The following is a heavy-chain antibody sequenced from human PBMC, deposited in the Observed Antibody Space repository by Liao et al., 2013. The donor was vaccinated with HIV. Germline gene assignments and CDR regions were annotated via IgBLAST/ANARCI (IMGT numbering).Heavy chain of an antibody. CDR3: ARGPYYDFWSGYYPYYFDY. Sequence: HLQQWGAGLVKPSETLSLTCSVSGGSISSSSYFWSWIRQPAGKGLEWIGRISTSGSTNYNPSLKSRVTMSVDTSKNHFSLKLSSVTAADTAVYYCARGPYYDFWSGYYPYYFDYWGQGTLVTVSS. CDR1: GGSISSSSYF. CDR2: ISTSGST. J-gene: IGHJ4*02. V-gene: IGHV4-61*02. D-gene: IGHD3-3*01.